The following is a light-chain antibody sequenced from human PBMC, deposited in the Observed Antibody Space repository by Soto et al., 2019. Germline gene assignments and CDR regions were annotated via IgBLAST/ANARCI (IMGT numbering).Light chain of an antibody. V-gene: IGKV1-39*01. CDR2: AAS. J-gene: IGKJ1*01. CDR3: QQSYSTLTWT. CDR1: QSISSY. Sequence: SQIALSPSSLFASVRDRVTITFPASQSISSYLNWYQQKPGKAPKLLIYAASSLQSGVPSRFSGSGSGTDFTLTISSLQPEDFATYYCQQSYSTLTWTFGQGTKVDIK.